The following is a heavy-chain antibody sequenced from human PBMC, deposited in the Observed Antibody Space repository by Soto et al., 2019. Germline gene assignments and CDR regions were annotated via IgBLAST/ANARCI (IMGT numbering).Heavy chain of an antibody. D-gene: IGHD6-13*01. CDR1: GGSISSSSYY. J-gene: IGHJ4*02. Sequence: SETLSLTCTVSGGSISSSSYYWGWIRQPPGKGLEWIGSIYYSGSTYYNPSLKSRVTISVDTSKNQFSLKLSSVTAADTAVYYCASSRIAAAGSYYFDYWGQGTLVTVSS. CDR2: IYYSGST. V-gene: IGHV4-39*01. CDR3: ASSRIAAAGSYYFDY.